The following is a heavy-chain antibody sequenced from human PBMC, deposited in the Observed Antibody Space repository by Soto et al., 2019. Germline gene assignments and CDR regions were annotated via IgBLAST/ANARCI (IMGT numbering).Heavy chain of an antibody. CDR3: ARRGLLLDYYGMDV. Sequence: SETLSLTCTVSGGSISSSSYYWGWIRQPPGKGLEWIGSIYYSGNTYYNPSLKSRVTISVDTAKNQFSLKLSSVTAADTAVYYCARRGLLLDYYGMDVWGQGTTVT. J-gene: IGHJ6*02. V-gene: IGHV4-39*01. CDR2: IYYSGNT. D-gene: IGHD2-15*01. CDR1: GGSISSSSYY.